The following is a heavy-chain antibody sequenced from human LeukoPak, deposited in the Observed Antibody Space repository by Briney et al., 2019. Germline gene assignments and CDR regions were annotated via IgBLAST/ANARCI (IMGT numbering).Heavy chain of an antibody. J-gene: IGHJ4*02. CDR3: ARDGYSYGSFDY. V-gene: IGHV4-4*07. CDR2: IYTSGRT. CDR1: GGSISSYY. D-gene: IGHD5-18*01. Sequence: SETLSLTCTVSGGSISSYYWSWIRQPAGKGLEWIGRIYTSGRTNYNPSLKSRVTMSVDTSKNQFSLKLSSVTAAETAVYYCARDGYSYGSFDYWGQGTLVTVSS.